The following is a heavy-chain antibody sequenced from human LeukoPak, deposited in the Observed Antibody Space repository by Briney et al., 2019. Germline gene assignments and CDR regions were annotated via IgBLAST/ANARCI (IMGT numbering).Heavy chain of an antibody. CDR1: GFTFSSYS. J-gene: IGHJ5*02. CDR3: ARVVWQLGFDP. D-gene: IGHD6-6*01. Sequence: GGSLRLSCAASGFTFSSYSMNWVRQAPGKGLEWVSYISSSSSTIYYADSVKGRFTISRDNAKNSLYLQMNSLRAEDTAVYYCARVVWQLGFDPWDQGTLVTVSS. V-gene: IGHV3-48*01. CDR2: ISSSSSTI.